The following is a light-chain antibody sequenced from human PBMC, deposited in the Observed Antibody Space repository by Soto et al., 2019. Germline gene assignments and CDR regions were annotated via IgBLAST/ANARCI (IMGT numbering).Light chain of an antibody. J-gene: IGKJ2*01. CDR2: GAS. CDR3: QQYGSSPPYT. V-gene: IGKV3-20*01. Sequence: EIVLTQSPGTLSLSPGERATLSCRASQSVSGSYLAWYQQKPGQAPRLLIYGASSRATGVPDRFSGSGSGTDFSLTNSRLEPEDFAVYYCQQYGSSPPYTFGQGTKLEIK. CDR1: QSVSGSY.